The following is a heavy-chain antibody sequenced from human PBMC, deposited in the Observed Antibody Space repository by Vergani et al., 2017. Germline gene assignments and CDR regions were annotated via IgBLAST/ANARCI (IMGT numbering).Heavy chain of an antibody. J-gene: IGHJ2*01. V-gene: IGHV1-18*04. D-gene: IGHD6-13*01. CDR3: ARDEVDGQQQLLAYFDL. Sequence: QVQLVQSGAEVKKPGASVKVSCKASGYTFTSYGISWERQAPGQGLEWMGWISAYNGNTNYAQKLQGRVTMTTDTSTSTAYMELRSLRSDDTAVYYCARDEVDGQQQLLAYFDLWGRGTLVTVSS. CDR2: ISAYNGNT. CDR1: GYTFTSYG.